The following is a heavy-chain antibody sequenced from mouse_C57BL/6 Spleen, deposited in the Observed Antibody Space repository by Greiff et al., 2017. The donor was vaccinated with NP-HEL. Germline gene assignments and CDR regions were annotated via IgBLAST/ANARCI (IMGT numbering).Heavy chain of an antibody. CDR3: ARGYLWYFDV. Sequence: EVQGVESGGGLVKPGGSLKLSCAASGFTFSSYAMSWVRQTPEKRLEWVATISDGGSYTYYPDNVKGRFTISRDNAKNNLYLQMSHLKSEDTAMYYCARGYLWYFDVWGTGTTVTVSS. V-gene: IGHV5-4*01. J-gene: IGHJ1*03. CDR1: GFTFSSYA. CDR2: ISDGGSYT.